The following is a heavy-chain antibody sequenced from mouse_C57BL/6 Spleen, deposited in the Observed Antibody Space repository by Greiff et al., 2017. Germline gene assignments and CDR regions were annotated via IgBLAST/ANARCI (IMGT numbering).Heavy chain of an antibody. Sequence: LQESGPGLVQPGASVKISCKASGYSFPDYNMNWVKQSTGKSLEWIGVINPNYGTTSSNQKFKGKATLTVDQSSSTDYMQLSSLTSEDSAVYDCAREGYGSSPFAYWGQGTLVTVSA. V-gene: IGHV1-39*01. CDR1: GYSFPDYN. CDR2: INPNYGTT. CDR3: AREGYGSSPFAY. J-gene: IGHJ3*01. D-gene: IGHD1-1*01.